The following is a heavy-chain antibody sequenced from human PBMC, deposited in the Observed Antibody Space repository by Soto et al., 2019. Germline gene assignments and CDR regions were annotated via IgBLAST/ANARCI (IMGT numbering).Heavy chain of an antibody. Sequence: EVKLLESGGGLVQPGGSLRLSCAASGFTFSTYAMTWVRQAPGRGLEWVSTILHDETPFYTDSVKGRFTISRDNVRGTMYLQMNGMRVEDASLYCCAKDIFPTSGQRFFFESWGQGSLVTVSS. CDR3: AKDIFPTSGQRFFFES. CDR1: GFTFSTYA. D-gene: IGHD3-9*01. J-gene: IGHJ4*02. V-gene: IGHV3-23*01. CDR2: ILHDETP.